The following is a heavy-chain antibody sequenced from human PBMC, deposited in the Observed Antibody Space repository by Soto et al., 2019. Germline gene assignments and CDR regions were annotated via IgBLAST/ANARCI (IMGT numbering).Heavy chain of an antibody. CDR3: SRGLRDSADLNLHP. D-gene: IGHD3-3*01. CDR1: GGSISSGDYS. Sequence: TSETLSITCTVSGGSISSGDYSWSWVRQSPGKGLEWIGQINNSGITNYNPSLKSRVVISIDTSRNQFSLRLNSLTAADTAVYYCSRGLRDSADLNLHPWGQGTLVTVSS. J-gene: IGHJ5*02. V-gene: IGHV4-30-4*01. CDR2: INNSGIT.